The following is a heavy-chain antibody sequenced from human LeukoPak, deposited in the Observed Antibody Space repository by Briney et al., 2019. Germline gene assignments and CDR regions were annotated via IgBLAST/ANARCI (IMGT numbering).Heavy chain of an antibody. V-gene: IGHV3-11*01. J-gene: IGHJ4*02. D-gene: IGHD2-21*02. Sequence: GGSLRLSCAVSGFTVRDHYMAWISQAPGKGLQWISYISGGANDINYADSVRGRFTISRDNAKNSLYLQMNSLRAEDTAVYYCATGTQIRETAYWGQGTLVTVSS. CDR1: GFTVRDHY. CDR3: ATGTQIRETAY. CDR2: ISGGANDI.